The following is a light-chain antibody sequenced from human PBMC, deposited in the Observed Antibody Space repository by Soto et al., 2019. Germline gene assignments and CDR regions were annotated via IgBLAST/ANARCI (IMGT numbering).Light chain of an antibody. J-gene: IGKJ3*01. CDR3: QQLNSFPIT. Sequence: IPLTQSPSSLSASVGDRVTITCRASQGISSFLAWYQQKPGKAPKLLIYGASTWQTGVPSRFSGSGSGTDFTLTIASLQPEDFAIYYCQQLNSFPITFGPGTKVDIK. V-gene: IGKV1-9*01. CDR2: GAS. CDR1: QGISSF.